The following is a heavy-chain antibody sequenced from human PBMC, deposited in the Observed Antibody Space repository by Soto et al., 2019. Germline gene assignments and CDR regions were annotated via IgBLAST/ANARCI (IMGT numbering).Heavy chain of an antibody. V-gene: IGHV4-59*01. D-gene: IGHD2-2*01. CDR3: ARASEGVPAAPSYFDY. J-gene: IGHJ4*02. CDR2: IYYSGST. CDR1: GGSISSYY. Sequence: SETLSLTCTVSGGSISSYYWSWIRQPPGKGLEWIGYIYYSGSTNYNPSLKSRVTISVDTSKNQFSLKLSSVTAADTAVYYCARASEGVPAAPSYFDYWGQGTLVTVSS.